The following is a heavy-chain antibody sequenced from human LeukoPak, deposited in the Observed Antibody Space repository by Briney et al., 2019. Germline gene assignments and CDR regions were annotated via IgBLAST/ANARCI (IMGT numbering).Heavy chain of an antibody. D-gene: IGHD4-23*01. CDR1: GFTFSSYE. CDR2: ISSSGSTI. Sequence: PGGSLRLSCAASGFTFSSYEMNWVRQAPGKGLEWVSYISSSGSTIYYADSVKGRFTISRDNAKNSLYLQMNSLRVEDTAVYYCARPGAYGGFDIWGQGTMVSVSS. CDR3: ARPGAYGGFDI. V-gene: IGHV3-48*03. J-gene: IGHJ3*02.